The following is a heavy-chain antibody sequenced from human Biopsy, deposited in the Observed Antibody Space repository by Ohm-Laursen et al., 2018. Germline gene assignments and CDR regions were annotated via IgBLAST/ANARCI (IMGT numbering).Heavy chain of an antibody. D-gene: IGHD5-18*01. CDR2: IYNDVST. J-gene: IGHJ3*01. CDR3: ARGYAGLYEAFDF. V-gene: IGHV4-61*01. CDR1: GASVSSGSYD. Sequence: SDTLSLTWTVSGASVSSGSYDWSWIRQPPGRGLEWIGNIYNDVSTKYNPSLRSRVTISADKSANQFSLKLRSVTAADTAVYYCARGYAGLYEAFDFWGQWTVVTVAS.